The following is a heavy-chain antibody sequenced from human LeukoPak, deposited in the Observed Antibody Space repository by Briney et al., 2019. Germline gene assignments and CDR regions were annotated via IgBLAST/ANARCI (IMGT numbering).Heavy chain of an antibody. Sequence: GASVKVSCKASGYTFTGYYMHWVRQASGQGLEWMGRINPNSGGTNYAQKFQGRVTITTDESTSTAYMELSSLRSEDTAVYYCARALAYCGGDCYASDYWGQGTLVTVSS. D-gene: IGHD2-21*02. CDR2: INPNSGGT. V-gene: IGHV1-2*06. J-gene: IGHJ4*02. CDR1: GYTFTGYY. CDR3: ARALAYCGGDCYASDY.